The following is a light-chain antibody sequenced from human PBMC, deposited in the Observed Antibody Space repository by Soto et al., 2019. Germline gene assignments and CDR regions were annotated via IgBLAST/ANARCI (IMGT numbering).Light chain of an antibody. CDR2: DVS. Sequence: QSALTQPASVSGSPGQSITISCTGTSSDLAIYNYVSWYQQQPGKAPKLMIYDVSKRPSGVSNRFSGSKSGNTASLTISGLHAEDEADYYSSSYTSSSTYVLGTGTKVTVL. CDR1: SSDLAIYNY. CDR3: SSYTSSSTYV. J-gene: IGLJ1*01. V-gene: IGLV2-14*03.